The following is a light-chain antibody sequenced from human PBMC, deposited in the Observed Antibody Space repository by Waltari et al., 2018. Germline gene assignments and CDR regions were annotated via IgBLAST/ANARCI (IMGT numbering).Light chain of an antibody. V-gene: IGLV2-14*03. Sequence: QSAPTQPSSVSGSPGQSVTISCTGTGGDVGGYKYVSWYQQHPGKAPILMIYGVSNRPSGVSDRFFGSKSGNTASLTISGLQAEERADYYCFSYTSSSTWVFGGGTRLTVL. CDR1: GGDVGGYKY. CDR3: FSYTSSSTWV. CDR2: GVS. J-gene: IGLJ2*01.